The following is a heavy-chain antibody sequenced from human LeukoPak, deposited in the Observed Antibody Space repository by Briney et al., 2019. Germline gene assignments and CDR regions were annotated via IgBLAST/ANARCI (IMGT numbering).Heavy chain of an antibody. CDR2: IYSSGST. V-gene: IGHV4-4*07. J-gene: IGHJ4*02. CDR1: GGSISSYY. D-gene: IGHD5-18*01. CDR3: AREPAMAPFDY. Sequence: SETLSLTCTVSGGSISSYYWSWIRQPAGKGLEWIGRIYSSGSTNYNPSLKSRVTMSVDTSKNQFSLELSSVTAADTAVYYCAREPAMAPFDYWGQGTLVTVSS.